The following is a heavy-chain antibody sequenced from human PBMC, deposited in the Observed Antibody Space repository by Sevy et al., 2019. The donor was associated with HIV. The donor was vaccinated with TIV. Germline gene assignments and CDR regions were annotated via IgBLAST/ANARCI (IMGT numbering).Heavy chain of an antibody. V-gene: IGHV3-23*01. Sequence: GGSLRLSCAASGFTFSSYAMSWVRQAPGKGLEWVSAISGSGGSTYDADSVKGRFTISRDNSKNTLYLQMNSLRAEDTAVYYCAKGPPNYDSSGYYLFDYWGQGTLVTVSS. CDR2: ISGSGGST. J-gene: IGHJ4*02. D-gene: IGHD3-22*01. CDR3: AKGPPNYDSSGYYLFDY. CDR1: GFTFSSYA.